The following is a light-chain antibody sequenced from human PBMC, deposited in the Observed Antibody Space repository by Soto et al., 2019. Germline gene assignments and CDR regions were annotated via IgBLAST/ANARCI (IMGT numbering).Light chain of an antibody. CDR2: GAS. CDR3: QQYNNWPRMYT. J-gene: IGKJ2*01. CDR1: QSVSSN. V-gene: IGKV3-15*01. Sequence: EIVMTQSPATLSVSPGERATLSCRASQSVSSNLAWYQQKPGQAPRLLIYGASTRATGIPDRFSGSGSGTEFTLTISSLQSEDFAVYYCQQYNNWPRMYTFGQGTKLEIK.